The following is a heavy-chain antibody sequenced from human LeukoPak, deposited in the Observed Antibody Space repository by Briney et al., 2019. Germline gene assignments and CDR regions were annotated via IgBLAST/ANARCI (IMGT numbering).Heavy chain of an antibody. Sequence: SETLSLTCAVYGGSFSGYYWSWIRQPPGKGLEWIREINHSGSTNYNPSLKSRVTISVDTSKNQFSLKLSSVTAADTAVYYCARRRGYSYGPLDYWGQGTLVTVSS. CDR2: INHSGST. CDR1: GGSFSGYY. CDR3: ARRRGYSYGPLDY. J-gene: IGHJ4*02. D-gene: IGHD5-18*01. V-gene: IGHV4-34*01.